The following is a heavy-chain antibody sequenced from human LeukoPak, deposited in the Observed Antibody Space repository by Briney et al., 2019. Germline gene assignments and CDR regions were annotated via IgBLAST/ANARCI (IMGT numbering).Heavy chain of an antibody. Sequence: SVKVSCKASGGTFSSYVISWVRQAPGQGLEWMGGIIPIFGTANYAQKFQGRVTITTDESTSTAYMELSSLRSEDTAVYYCARDRWEYYYDSSGYLGWYWGQGTLVTVSS. D-gene: IGHD3-22*01. CDR2: IIPIFGTA. CDR1: GGTFSSYV. J-gene: IGHJ4*02. CDR3: ARDRWEYYYDSSGYLGWY. V-gene: IGHV1-69*05.